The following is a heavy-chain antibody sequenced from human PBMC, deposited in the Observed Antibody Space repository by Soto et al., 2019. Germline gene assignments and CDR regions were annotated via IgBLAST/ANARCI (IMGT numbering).Heavy chain of an antibody. Sequence: GASVKVSCKASGGTFSSYAISWVRQAPGQGLEWMGGIIPIFGTANYAQKFQGRVTITADESTSTAYMELSSLRSEDTAVYYCARVPLTIFGVASLYCYYGMDVWGQGTTVTVSS. CDR1: GGTFSSYA. D-gene: IGHD3-3*01. CDR2: IIPIFGTA. V-gene: IGHV1-69*13. CDR3: ARVPLTIFGVASLYCYYGMDV. J-gene: IGHJ6*02.